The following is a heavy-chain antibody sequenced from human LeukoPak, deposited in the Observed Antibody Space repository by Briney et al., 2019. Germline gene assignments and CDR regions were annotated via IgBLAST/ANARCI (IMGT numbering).Heavy chain of an antibody. CDR3: ARDYSGWGRDFDY. CDR1: GFTFSSYS. D-gene: IGHD6-19*01. V-gene: IGHV3-21*01. J-gene: IGHJ4*02. Sequence: GGSLRLSRAASGFTFSSYSMNWVRQAPGKGLEWVSSISSSSYIYYADSVKGRFTISRDNAKNSLYLQMNSLRAEDTAVYYCARDYSGWGRDFDYWGQGTLVTVSS. CDR2: ISSSSYI.